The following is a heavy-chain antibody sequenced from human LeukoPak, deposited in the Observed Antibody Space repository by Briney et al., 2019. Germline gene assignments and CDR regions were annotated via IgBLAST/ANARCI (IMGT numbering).Heavy chain of an antibody. Sequence: SETLSLTCAVSGGSISSDFWWSWVRQPPGKGLEWIGDIYHSGSTNYNPSLKNRVTMSADKPKNQFSLKLNSVTAADTAVYFCARFSAYDCRSDYWGQETLVTVSS. CDR2: IYHSGST. V-gene: IGHV4-4*02. J-gene: IGHJ4*02. D-gene: IGHD5-12*01. CDR3: ARFSAYDCRSDY. CDR1: GGSISSDFW.